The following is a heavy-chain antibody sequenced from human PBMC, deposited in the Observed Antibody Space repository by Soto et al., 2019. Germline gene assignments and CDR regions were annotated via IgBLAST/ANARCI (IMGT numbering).Heavy chain of an antibody. CDR2: IGTAGDT. D-gene: IGHD4-17*01. CDR1: GFTFSSYD. V-gene: IGHV3-13*01. CDR3: ARGADGLDYGGNSDFDY. Sequence: LRLSCAASGFTFSSYDMHWVRQATGKGLEWVSAIGTAGDTYYPGSVKGRFTISRENAKNSLYLQMNSLRAGDTAVYYCARGADGLDYGGNSDFDYWSQGTLVTVSS. J-gene: IGHJ4*02.